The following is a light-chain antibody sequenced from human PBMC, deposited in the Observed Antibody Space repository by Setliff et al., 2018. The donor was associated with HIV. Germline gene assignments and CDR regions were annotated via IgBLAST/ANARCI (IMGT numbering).Light chain of an antibody. CDR1: SSDVGGYSY. V-gene: IGLV2-14*01. CDR2: EVS. J-gene: IGLJ1*01. CDR3: SSYAVTNTLP. Sequence: ALTQPASVSGSPGQSITISCTGTSSDVGGYSYVSWYQQHPGKAPKLIIYEVSNRPSGVSNRFSGSKSGNTASLTISGLQAEDEADYYCSSYAVTNTLPFGTGTKVTVL.